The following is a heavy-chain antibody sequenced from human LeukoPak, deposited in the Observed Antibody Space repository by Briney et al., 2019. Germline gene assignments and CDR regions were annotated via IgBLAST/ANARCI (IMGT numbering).Heavy chain of an antibody. CDR3: ASAPPYYSLDY. D-gene: IGHD3-10*01. CDR1: GYTFTGYY. CDR2: INPNSGGT. V-gene: IGHV1-2*02. Sequence: GASVKVSCKASGYTFTGYYIHWVRQAPGQGLEWMGWINPNSGGTTFAQKFQGRVTMTWDTSISTAYMDLSRLTSDDTAVYCCASAPPYYSLDYWGQGTLVTVSS. J-gene: IGHJ4*02.